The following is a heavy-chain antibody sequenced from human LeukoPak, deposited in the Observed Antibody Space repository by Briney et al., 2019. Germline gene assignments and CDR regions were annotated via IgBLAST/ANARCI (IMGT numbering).Heavy chain of an antibody. CDR2: ISSSGSSI. CDR3: ARAYNYGSLGKGGYYFDY. V-gene: IGHV3-11*01. J-gene: IGHJ4*02. D-gene: IGHD5-18*01. Sequence: PGGSLRLSCAASGFTFSDYYMSWIRQAPGKGLEWVSYISSSGSSIYYADSVKGRFTISRDNAKNSLYLQMNSLRAEDTDVYYCARAYNYGSLGKGGYYFDYWGQGTLVTVSS. CDR1: GFTFSDYY.